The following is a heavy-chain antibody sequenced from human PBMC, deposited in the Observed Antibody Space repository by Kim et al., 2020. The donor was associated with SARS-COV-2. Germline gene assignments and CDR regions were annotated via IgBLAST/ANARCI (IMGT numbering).Heavy chain of an antibody. CDR3: AGGQSFDY. Sequence: SETLSLTCTVSGGSISSSSYYWGWIRQPPGKGLEWIGSIYYSGSTYYNPSLKSRVTISVDTSKNQFSLKLSSVTAADTAVYYCAGGQSFDYWGQGTLVTVSS. CDR1: GGSISSSSYY. V-gene: IGHV4-39*01. D-gene: IGHD3-3*01. CDR2: IYYSGST. J-gene: IGHJ4*02.